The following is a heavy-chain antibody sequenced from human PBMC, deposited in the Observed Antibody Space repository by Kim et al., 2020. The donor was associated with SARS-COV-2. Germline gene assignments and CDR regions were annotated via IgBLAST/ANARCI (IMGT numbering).Heavy chain of an antibody. J-gene: IGHJ6*02. CDR1: GYTFTSYY. D-gene: IGHD3-22*01. CDR3: ARASGITMIVVVTAYGMDV. Sequence: ASVKVSCKASGYTFTSYYMHWVRQAPGQGLEWMGIINPSGGSTSYAQKFQCRVTMTRDTSTSTVYMELSSLRSEDTAVYYCARASGITMIVVVTAYGMDVWGQGTTVTVSS. V-gene: IGHV1-46*01. CDR2: INPSGGST.